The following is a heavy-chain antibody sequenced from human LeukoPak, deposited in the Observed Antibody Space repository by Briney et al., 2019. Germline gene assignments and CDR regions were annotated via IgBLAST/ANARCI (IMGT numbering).Heavy chain of an antibody. Sequence: GGSLRLSCAASGFTFSSYAMSWGRQAPGEGLEWVSAISGSGGSTYYADSVKGRFTISRDNSKNTLYLQMNSLRAEDTAVYYCAKDDGAYCGGDSYSGAFDIWGQGTMVTVSS. CDR1: GFTFSSYA. J-gene: IGHJ3*02. V-gene: IGHV3-23*01. CDR3: AKDDGAYCGGDSYSGAFDI. CDR2: ISGSGGST. D-gene: IGHD2-21*02.